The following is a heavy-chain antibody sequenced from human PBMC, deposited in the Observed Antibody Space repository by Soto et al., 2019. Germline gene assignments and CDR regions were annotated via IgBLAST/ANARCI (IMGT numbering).Heavy chain of an antibody. J-gene: IGHJ6*02. CDR1: GFTFRNYA. CDR3: ARTDRDFYGLDV. Sequence: EVQLVESGGGLVQPGGSLRLSCEASGFTFRNYAMHWVRQGTGKGLEWVSGISAAGDPDYADSVEGRFTISRENAQISFFLQMYSLRVGDTAVYYCARTDRDFYGLDVWGQGTTVIVSS. V-gene: IGHV3-13*05. CDR2: ISAAGDP.